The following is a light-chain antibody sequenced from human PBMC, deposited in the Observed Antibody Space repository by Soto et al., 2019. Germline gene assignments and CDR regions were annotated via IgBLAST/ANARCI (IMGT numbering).Light chain of an antibody. CDR3: SSYTSTNTLVV. CDR1: SSDVGAYNY. Sequence: QSALTQSASVSGSPGQSITISCTGTSSDVGAYNYVSWYQQHPGKAPKLMIYDVSNRPSGVSNRFSGSKSGNTASLTISGLQAEDEADYYCSSYTSTNTLVVFGGGTKVTVL. V-gene: IGLV2-14*03. J-gene: IGLJ2*01. CDR2: DVS.